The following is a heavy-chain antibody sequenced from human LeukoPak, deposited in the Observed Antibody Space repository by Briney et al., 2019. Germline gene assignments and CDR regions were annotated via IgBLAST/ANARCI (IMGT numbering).Heavy chain of an antibody. J-gene: IGHJ4*02. CDR2: IYHSGST. D-gene: IGHD3-3*01. CDR3: ARRSGYMSY. V-gene: IGHV4-30-2*03. Sequence: SQTLSLTCTVSGGSISSGDYSWSWIRQPPGKGLEWIGSIYHSGSTYYNPSLKSRVTISVDTSKNQFSLKLTSVTAADTAVYYWARRSGYMSYWGQGTLVNVSP. CDR1: GGSISSGDYS.